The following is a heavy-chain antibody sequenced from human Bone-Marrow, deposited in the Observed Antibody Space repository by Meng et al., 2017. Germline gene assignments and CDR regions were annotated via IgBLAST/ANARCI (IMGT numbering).Heavy chain of an antibody. Sequence: GGSLRLSCAASGFTFSSYTMNWVRQAPGKGLEWVSYITGSSSYISYADSVKGRFTISRDNAKNSLYLQMNSLRVEDTARYYCALGSARNPFDYWGQGTLGTVSS. CDR3: ALGSARNPFDY. V-gene: IGHV3-21*01. CDR2: ITGSSSYI. CDR1: GFTFSSYT. D-gene: IGHD3-10*01. J-gene: IGHJ4*02.